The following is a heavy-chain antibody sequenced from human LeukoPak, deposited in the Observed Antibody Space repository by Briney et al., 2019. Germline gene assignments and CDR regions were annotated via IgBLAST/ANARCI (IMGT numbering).Heavy chain of an antibody. J-gene: IGHJ5*02. CDR1: GYTFTSYG. V-gene: IGHV1-18*01. CDR2: ISAYNGNT. D-gene: IGHD2-2*01. CDR3: ARAKGYCSSTSCYSNWFDP. Sequence: ASVKVSCKAPGYTFTSYGISWVRQAPGQGLEWMGWISAYNGNTNYAQKLQGRVTMTTDTSTSTAYMELRSLRSDDTAVYYCARAKGYCSSTSCYSNWFDPWGQGTLVTVSS.